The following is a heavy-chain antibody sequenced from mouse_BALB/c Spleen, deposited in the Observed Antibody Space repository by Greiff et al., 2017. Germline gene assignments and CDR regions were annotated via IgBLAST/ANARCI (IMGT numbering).Heavy chain of an antibody. Sequence: EVQGVESGGGLVQPGGSRKLSCAASGFTFSSFGMHWVRQAPEKGLEWVAYISSGSSTIYYADTVKGRFTISRDNPKNTLFLQMTILRSEDTAIYYCARSGYYGSSYLFAYWGQGTLVTVSA. CDR1: GFTFSSFG. CDR2: ISSGSSTI. J-gene: IGHJ3*01. D-gene: IGHD1-1*01. CDR3: ARSGYYGSSYLFAY. V-gene: IGHV5-17*02.